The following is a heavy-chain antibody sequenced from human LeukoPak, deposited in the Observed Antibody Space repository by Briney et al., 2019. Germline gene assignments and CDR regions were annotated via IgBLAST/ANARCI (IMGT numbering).Heavy chain of an antibody. CDR1: GGSISSYY. CDR2: IYYSGST. CDR3: ARGLVAGALGY. V-gene: IGHV4-59*08. Sequence: SETLSFTCTVSGGSISSYYWSWIRQPPGKGLEWIGYIYYSGSTNYNPSLKSRVTISVDTSKNQFSLKLSSVTAADTAVYYCARGLVAGALGYWGQGTLVTVSS. D-gene: IGHD2-8*02. J-gene: IGHJ4*02.